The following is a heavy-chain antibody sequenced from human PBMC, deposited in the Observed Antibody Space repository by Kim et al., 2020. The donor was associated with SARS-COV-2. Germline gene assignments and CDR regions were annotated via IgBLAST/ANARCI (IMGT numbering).Heavy chain of an antibody. CDR3: ARYTTISPFDP. CDR2: FSYSGST. Sequence: SETLSLTCTVSGGSITSSSNYWGCIRQPPGKGLEWIGSFSYSGSTYYNPSLKSRVTISVDTSKNQFSLKLSSVTAADTAVYYCARYTTISPFDPWGQGTLVTVSS. CDR1: GGSITSSSNY. J-gene: IGHJ5*02. V-gene: IGHV4-39*01. D-gene: IGHD3-9*01.